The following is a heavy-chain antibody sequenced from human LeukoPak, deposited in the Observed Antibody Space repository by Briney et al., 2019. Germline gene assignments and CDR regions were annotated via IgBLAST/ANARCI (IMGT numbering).Heavy chain of an antibody. J-gene: IGHJ6*04. Sequence: SETLSLTCTVSIDSLCRGSSYCRSVRQPPGEGLEWIGYIYYCGSTNYNPSLKSRVNISVDTSKNQFSLKLSDVTAADTAVYYGARDFRAGMDVWGKGTTVTVSS. V-gene: IGHV4-61*01. CDR3: ARDFRAGMDV. CDR2: IYYCGST. CDR1: IDSLCRGSSY.